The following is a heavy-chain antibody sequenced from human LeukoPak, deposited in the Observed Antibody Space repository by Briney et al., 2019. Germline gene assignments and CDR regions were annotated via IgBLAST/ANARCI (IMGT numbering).Heavy chain of an antibody. CDR2: ISSTSSYI. CDR1: GFTFSSYT. CDR3: ARDKPGASGSYDN. J-gene: IGHJ4*02. Sequence: GGSLRLSCAASGFTFSSYTMNWVRQAPGKGLEWVSSISSTSSYIYYADSVKGRFTISRDNAKNSLYLQMNSLRAEDTAVYYCARDKPGASGSYDNWGQGTLVTVSS. D-gene: IGHD1-26*01. V-gene: IGHV3-21*01.